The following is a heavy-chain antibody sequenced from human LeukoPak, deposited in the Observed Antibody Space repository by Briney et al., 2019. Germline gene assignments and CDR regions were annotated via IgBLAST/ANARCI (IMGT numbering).Heavy chain of an antibody. D-gene: IGHD5-18*01. V-gene: IGHV1-46*01. CDR3: ARSVLYPDTAMARPNWFDP. CDR1: GYTFTSYY. J-gene: IGHJ5*02. CDR2: INPSGGST. Sequence: GASVKVSCKASGYTFTSYYMHWVRQAPGQGLEWMGIINPSGGSTSYAQKFQGRVTMTRDTSTSTVYMELSSLRSEDTAVYYCARSVLYPDTAMARPNWFDPWGQGTLVTVSS.